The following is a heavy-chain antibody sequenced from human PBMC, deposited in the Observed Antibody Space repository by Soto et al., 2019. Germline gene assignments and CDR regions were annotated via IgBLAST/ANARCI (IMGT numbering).Heavy chain of an antibody. D-gene: IGHD5-12*01. V-gene: IGHV5-51*01. CDR1: GGNFTNYW. CDR3: VRMGFSGGGYLSYYYYGMDI. Sequence: GVLQQSSCKGSGGNFTNYWSGWVRQKTGKGLEWMGTIFPGDSDTRYSPSFQGQVTISADKSISTAYLQWSSLKASDTAMYYCVRMGFSGGGYLSYYYYGMDIWGQGTTVTVS. CDR2: IFPGDSDT. J-gene: IGHJ6*02.